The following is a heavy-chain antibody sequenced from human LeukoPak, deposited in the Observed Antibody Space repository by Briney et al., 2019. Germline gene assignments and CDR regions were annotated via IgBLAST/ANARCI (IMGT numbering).Heavy chain of an antibody. J-gene: IGHJ4*02. CDR2: INHSGST. CDR3: ARGARQLWLRGAFDY. D-gene: IGHD5-18*01. Sequence: PSQTLSLTCAVSGGSISSGGYYWSWIRQPPGKGLEWIGEINHSGSTNYNPSLKSRVTISVDTSKNQFSLKLSSVTAADTAVYYCARGARQLWLRGAFDYWGQGTLVTVSS. V-gene: IGHV4-30-2*01. CDR1: GGSISSGGYY.